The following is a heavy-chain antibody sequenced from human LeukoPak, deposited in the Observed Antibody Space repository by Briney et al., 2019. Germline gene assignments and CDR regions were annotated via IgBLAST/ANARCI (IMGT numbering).Heavy chain of an antibody. Sequence: SGTLSLTCTVSGDSFYSRPYYWAWLRQPPGKGLEWIGSIYYSGNTYHNPSLKSRITISVDTSRNQFSLKLSSVTAADTAVYYCARRERYCSSTSCYANNWFDPWGQGTLVTVSS. CDR3: ARRERYCSSTSCYANNWFDP. CDR1: GDSFYSRPYY. D-gene: IGHD2-2*01. CDR2: IYYSGNT. J-gene: IGHJ5*02. V-gene: IGHV4-39*01.